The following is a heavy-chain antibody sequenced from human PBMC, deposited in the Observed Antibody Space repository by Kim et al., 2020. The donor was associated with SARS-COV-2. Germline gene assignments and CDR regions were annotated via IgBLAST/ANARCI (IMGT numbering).Heavy chain of an antibody. D-gene: IGHD1-26*01. CDR2: IYYSGST. CDR3: ARVGAIRSFDY. Sequence: SETLSLTCTVSGGSISSSSYYWGWIRQPPGKGLEWIGSIYYSGSTYYNPSLKSRVTISVDTSKNQFSLKLSSVTAADTAVYYCARVGAIRSFDYWGQGTL. J-gene: IGHJ4*02. CDR1: GGSISSSSYY. V-gene: IGHV4-39*01.